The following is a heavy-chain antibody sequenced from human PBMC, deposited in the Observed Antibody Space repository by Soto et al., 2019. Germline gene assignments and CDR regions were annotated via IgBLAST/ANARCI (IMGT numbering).Heavy chain of an antibody. V-gene: IGHV4-31*02. CDR2: IYYSGST. D-gene: IGHD5-18*01. CDR3: ARGGYSYGPGPDY. J-gene: IGHJ4*02. Sequence: SETLSLTXTVSGGSISSGGYYWSWIRQHPGKGLEWIGYIYYSGSTYYNPSLKSRVTISVDTSKNQFSLKLSSVTAADTAVYYCARGGYSYGPGPDYWGQGTLVTVSS. CDR1: GGSISSGGYY.